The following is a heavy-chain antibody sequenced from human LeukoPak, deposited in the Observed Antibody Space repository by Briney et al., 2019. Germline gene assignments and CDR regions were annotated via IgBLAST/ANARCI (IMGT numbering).Heavy chain of an antibody. CDR3: ATERLTIVVVVAATGYGMDV. D-gene: IGHD2-15*01. V-gene: IGHV1-69*06. CDR2: IIPIFGTA. CDR1: GGTFSSYA. Sequence: PRASVTVSCKASGGTFSSYAISWVRQAPGQGLEWMGGIIPIFGTANYAQKFQGRVTITADKSTSTAYMELSSLRSEDTAVYYCATERLTIVVVVAATGYGMDVWGKGTTVTVSS. J-gene: IGHJ6*04.